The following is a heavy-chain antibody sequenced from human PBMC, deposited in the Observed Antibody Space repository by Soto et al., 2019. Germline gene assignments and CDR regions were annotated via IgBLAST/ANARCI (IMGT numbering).Heavy chain of an antibody. CDR3: ARVWGGAFDF. V-gene: IGHV4-61*08. J-gene: IGHJ3*01. CDR2: IYYSGST. D-gene: IGHD3-10*01. CDR1: GGSISSGGYY. Sequence: SETLSLTCTVSGGSISSGGYYWSWIRQHPGKGLEWIGYIYYSGSTNYNPSLKSRVTISVGTSKNQFSLKLSSVTAADTAVYYCARVWGGAFDFWGQGTMVTVSS.